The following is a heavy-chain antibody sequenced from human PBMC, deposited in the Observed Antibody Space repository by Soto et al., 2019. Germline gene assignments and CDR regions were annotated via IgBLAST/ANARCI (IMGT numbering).Heavy chain of an antibody. CDR3: ARAMTTVLSDAFDI. J-gene: IGHJ3*02. CDR1: GFTFSSYA. D-gene: IGHD4-17*01. Sequence: GGSLRLSCAASGFTFSSYAMHWVRQAPGKGLEYVSAISSNGGSTYYANSVKGRFTISRDNSKNTLYLQMGSLRAEDMAVYYCARAMTTVLSDAFDIWGQGTMVTVSS. CDR2: ISSNGGST. V-gene: IGHV3-64*01.